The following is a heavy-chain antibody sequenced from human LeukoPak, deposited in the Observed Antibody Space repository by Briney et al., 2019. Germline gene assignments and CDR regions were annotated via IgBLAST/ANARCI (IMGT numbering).Heavy chain of an antibody. CDR2: IKSKVDGGTT. Sequence: GESLRLSCAGSGFSFSDGWMGWVRQAPGKWLEWVGRIKSKVDGGTTDYAAPVKGRFTISRDDSQNKLFLQMNSLEIGDTAVYYCAVERGGCSDVTCYAFNHWGQGTLVTVSS. D-gene: IGHD2-15*01. CDR1: GFSFSDGW. J-gene: IGHJ4*02. V-gene: IGHV3-15*01. CDR3: AVERGGCSDVTCYAFNH.